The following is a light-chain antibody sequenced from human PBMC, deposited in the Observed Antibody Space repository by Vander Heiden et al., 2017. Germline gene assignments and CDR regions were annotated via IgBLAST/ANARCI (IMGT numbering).Light chain of an antibody. CDR3: RSADSSVTYV. Sequence: HELTQPPQVSVSPGQTARIPCFADALPNQYTYRCQQKPGQAPVLMIYEDSERPSGIPERFSGSRSETTATLTISGVQAEDEADYYCRSADSSVTYVFGGGTKFTV. V-gene: IGLV3-25*03. CDR1: ALPNQY. CDR2: EDS. J-gene: IGLJ1*01.